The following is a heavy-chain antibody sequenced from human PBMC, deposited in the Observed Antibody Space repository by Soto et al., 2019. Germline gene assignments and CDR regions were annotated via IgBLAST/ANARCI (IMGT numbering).Heavy chain of an antibody. CDR1: GFTVSSNY. J-gene: IGHJ4*02. D-gene: IGHD3-10*01. V-gene: IGHV3-66*01. CDR3: ARVGRYYGAGRYYFDY. CDR2: IYSGGST. Sequence: EVQLVESGGGLVQPGGSLRLSCAASGFTVSSNYMSWVRQAPGKGLEWVSIIYSGGSTLYADPVKGRFTISRDNSKNTLSLQMDSLRGEDTAVYYCARVGRYYGAGRYYFDYWGQGTLVTVSS.